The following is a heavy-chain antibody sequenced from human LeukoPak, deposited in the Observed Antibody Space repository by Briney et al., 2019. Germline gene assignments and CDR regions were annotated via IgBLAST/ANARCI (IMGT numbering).Heavy chain of an antibody. D-gene: IGHD2-2*01. CDR3: ARRSTRVVPASSLLYDAFDI. CDR2: IYYSGST. Sequence: SETLSLTCTVSGGSISSSSYYWGWIRQPPGKGLEWIGSIYYSGSTYYNPSLKSRVTMSVDTSKNQFSLKLSSVTAADTAVYYCARRSTRVVPASSLLYDAFDIWGQGTMVTVSS. J-gene: IGHJ3*02. CDR1: GGSISSSSYY. V-gene: IGHV4-39*01.